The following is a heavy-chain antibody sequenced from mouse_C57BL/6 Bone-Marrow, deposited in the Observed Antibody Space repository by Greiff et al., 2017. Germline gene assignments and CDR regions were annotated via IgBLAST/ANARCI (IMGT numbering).Heavy chain of an antibody. V-gene: IGHV1-64*01. CDR3: ARNLGAMDY. CDR1: GYTFTSYW. CDR2: IHPNSGST. D-gene: IGHD4-1*01. J-gene: IGHJ4*01. Sequence: QVHVKQSGAELVKPGASVKLSCKASGYTFTSYWMHWVKQRPGQGLEWIGMIHPNSGSTNYNEKFKSKATLTVDKSSSTAYMQLSSLTSEDSAVYYCARNLGAMDYWGQGTSVTVSS.